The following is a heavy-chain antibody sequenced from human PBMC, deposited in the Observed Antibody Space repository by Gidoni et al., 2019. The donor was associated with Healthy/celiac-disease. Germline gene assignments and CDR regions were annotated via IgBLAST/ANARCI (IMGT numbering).Heavy chain of an antibody. D-gene: IGHD3-16*01. Sequence: QVQLQQWGAGLLKPSETLSLTCAVSGWSFSGYFWSWLRQSPGKGLKWIGESNHSGSTNYNPSLKRRVTISVDTSKNQFSLKVRSVTAADTAVYYCARDLMMGNAFDIWGQGTMVTVSS. CDR2: SNHSGST. CDR1: GWSFSGYF. J-gene: IGHJ3*02. V-gene: IGHV4-34*01. CDR3: ARDLMMGNAFDI.